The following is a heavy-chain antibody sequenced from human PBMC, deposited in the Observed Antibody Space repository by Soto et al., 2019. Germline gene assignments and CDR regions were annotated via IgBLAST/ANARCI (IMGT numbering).Heavy chain of an antibody. CDR3: AKVHPNSRSFDY. Sequence: PGGSLRLSCAASGFTFSISAMSWVRQAPGKGLEWVSTTGGTGRTTYYADSVKGRFTVSRDNSKNTLDLQMSSLRAEDSAVYYCAKVHPNSRSFDYWGQGTLVTVSS. CDR2: TGGTGRTT. CDR1: GFTFSISA. V-gene: IGHV3-23*01. J-gene: IGHJ4*02.